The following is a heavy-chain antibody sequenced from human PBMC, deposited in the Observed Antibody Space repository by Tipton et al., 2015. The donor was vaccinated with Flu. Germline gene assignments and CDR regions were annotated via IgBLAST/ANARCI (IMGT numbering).Heavy chain of an antibody. V-gene: IGHV3-48*03. CDR3: ARRNAVAYIYGLYYYGLDV. J-gene: IGHJ6*02. Sequence: VQLVQSGGGLVQPGGSLRLSCAASGFNFNSHEMTWVRQAPGKGLEWVSSISSSGSTIYYADSAKGRFTISRDNAKNSLSLQINSMRAEDTAVYFCARRNAVAYIYGLYYYGLDVWGQGTTVTVSS. CDR2: ISSSGSTI. D-gene: IGHD5-18*01. CDR1: GFNFNSHE.